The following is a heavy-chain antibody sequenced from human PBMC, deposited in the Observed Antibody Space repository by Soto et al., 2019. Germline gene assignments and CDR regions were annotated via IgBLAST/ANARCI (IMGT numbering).Heavy chain of an antibody. J-gene: IGHJ4*02. CDR3: AKVVVARTNWYYFDC. V-gene: IGHV3-30*18. D-gene: IGHD2-2*01. CDR1: GFTFRSYG. CDR2: ISYDGSNK. Sequence: QVQLVESGGGVVQPGRSLRLSCAASGFTFRSYGMYWVRQAPGKGLEWVAVISYDGSNKYYADSVKGRFTISRDSSKNTRNLQMNSLRAEDTAVYYCAKVVVARTNWYYFDCWGQGTLVTVSS.